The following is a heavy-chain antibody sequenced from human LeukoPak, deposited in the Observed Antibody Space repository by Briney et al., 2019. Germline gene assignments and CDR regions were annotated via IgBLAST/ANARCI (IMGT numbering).Heavy chain of an antibody. V-gene: IGHV4-39*07. J-gene: IGHJ2*01. D-gene: IGHD3-16*01. CDR3: ARSRRGYWYFDL. CDR2: IYYSGST. Sequence: SETLSLTCTVSGGSISSSSYYWGWIRQPPGKGLEWIGSIYYSGSTYYNPSLKSRVTISVDRSKTQFSLELTSVTAADTAVYFCARSRRGYWYFDLWGRGTLVSVSS. CDR1: GGSISSSSYY.